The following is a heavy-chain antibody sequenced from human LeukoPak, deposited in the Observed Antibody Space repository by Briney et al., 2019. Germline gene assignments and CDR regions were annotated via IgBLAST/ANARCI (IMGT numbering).Heavy chain of an antibody. D-gene: IGHD1-1*01. J-gene: IGHJ4*02. CDR2: ISYSGST. CDR1: GGSISSYS. V-gene: IGHV4-59*06. CDR3: AGRGAYSFDY. Sequence: SETLSLTCSVSGGSISSYSWSWIRHPPGKGLEWIGYISYSGSTYYNPSLKSRVTISLDTSKNQFSLKLSSVTAADTAVYYCAGRGAYSFDYWGQGTLVTVSS.